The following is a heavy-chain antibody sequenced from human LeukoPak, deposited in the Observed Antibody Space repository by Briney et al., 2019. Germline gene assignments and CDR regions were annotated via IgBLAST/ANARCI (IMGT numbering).Heavy chain of an antibody. CDR2: ISSSSNYI. Sequence: GGSLRLSCAASGFTFSSYYMNWVRQAPGKGLEWVSSISSSSNYIYYADSVKGRFTISRDNAKNSLYLQMNSLRAEDTAVYYCATDGGPEYSSSWYLYWGQGTLVTVSS. V-gene: IGHV3-21*01. CDR1: GFTFSSYY. J-gene: IGHJ4*02. CDR3: ATDGGPEYSSSWYLY. D-gene: IGHD6-13*01.